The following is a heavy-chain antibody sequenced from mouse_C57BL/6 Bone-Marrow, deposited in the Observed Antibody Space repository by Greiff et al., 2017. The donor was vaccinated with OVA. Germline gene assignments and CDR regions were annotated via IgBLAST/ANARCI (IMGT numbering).Heavy chain of an antibody. J-gene: IGHJ2*01. CDR1: GFTFSSYA. D-gene: IGHD1-1*01. V-gene: IGHV5-4*01. CDR2: ISDGGSYT. CDR3: ARDNYYGSSWYFDY. Sequence: EVKLMESGGGLVKPGGSLKLSCAASGFTFSSYAMSWVRQTPEKRLEWVATISDGGSYTYYPDNVKGRFTISRDNAKNNLYLQMSHLKSEDTAMYYCARDNYYGSSWYFDYWGQGTTLTVSS.